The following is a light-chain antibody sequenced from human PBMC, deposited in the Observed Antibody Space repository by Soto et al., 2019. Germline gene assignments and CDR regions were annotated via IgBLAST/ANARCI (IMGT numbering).Light chain of an antibody. V-gene: IGKV3-15*01. Sequence: EIVMTQSPATLSVSPGERATLSCRASQSVSSNLAWYQQKPGQAPRLLIYGASTRATGIPARFSGSGSGTEFTLTISRLQREDFAVYYCQQCGSPPFTFGPGTKVDIK. J-gene: IGKJ3*01. CDR1: QSVSSN. CDR3: QQCGSPPFT. CDR2: GAS.